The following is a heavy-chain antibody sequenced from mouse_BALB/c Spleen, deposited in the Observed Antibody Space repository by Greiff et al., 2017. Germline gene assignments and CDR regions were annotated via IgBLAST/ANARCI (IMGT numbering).Heavy chain of an antibody. CDR2: INPSTGYT. Sequence: VQLQQSGAELAKPGASVKMSCKASGYTFTSYWMHWVKQRPGQGLEWIGYINPSTGYTEYNQKFKDKATLTADKSSSTAYMQLSSLTSEDSAVYYCARGDEAYWGQGTLVTVSA. D-gene: IGHD3-3*01. V-gene: IGHV1-7*01. CDR1: GYTFTSYW. J-gene: IGHJ3*01. CDR3: ARGDEAY.